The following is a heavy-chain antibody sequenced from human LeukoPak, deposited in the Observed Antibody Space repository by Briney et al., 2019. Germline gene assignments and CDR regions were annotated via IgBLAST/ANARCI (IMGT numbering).Heavy chain of an antibody. CDR2: IYPGDSDT. V-gene: IGHV5-51*01. CDR3: ASGPSKTRYYLDY. D-gene: IGHD2-2*01. CDR1: GYSFGYSFTNYY. J-gene: IGHJ4*02. Sequence: GESLQISCQGSGYSFGYSFTNYYIAWVRQMPGQGLEWMGIIYPGDSDTRYSPSFQGQVTISADKSVSTAYLQWSSLKASDTAMYYCASGPSKTRYYLDYWGQGTLVTVSS.